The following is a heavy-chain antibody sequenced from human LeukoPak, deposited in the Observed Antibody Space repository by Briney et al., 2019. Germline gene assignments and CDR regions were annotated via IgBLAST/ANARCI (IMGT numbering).Heavy chain of an antibody. CDR2: IYHNGNT. Sequence: SETLSLTCAVSGYSISSGYYWGWIRQPPRKGLEWIGSIYHNGNTYYNPSLKSRVAISVDTSRNEFSLKLSSVTAADTAVYYCARAYHSSWYLNWFDPWGQGTLVTVSS. CDR1: GYSISSGYY. V-gene: IGHV4-38-2*01. J-gene: IGHJ5*02. CDR3: ARAYHSSWYLNWFDP. D-gene: IGHD6-13*01.